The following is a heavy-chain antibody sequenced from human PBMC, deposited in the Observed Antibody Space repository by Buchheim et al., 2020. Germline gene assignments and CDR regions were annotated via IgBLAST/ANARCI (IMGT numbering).Heavy chain of an antibody. Sequence: QVQLVQSGAEVKKPGSSVKVSCKVSGGTFTNYAISWVRQAPGQGLEWMGGIIPVFGTANYAQKFQSRVTVTADESTSMVYMELSSLRSEDTAVYYCAKDGLSVTSYDSRHWYFDLWGRGTL. J-gene: IGHJ2*01. D-gene: IGHD3-22*01. CDR1: GGTFTNYA. V-gene: IGHV1-69*01. CDR2: IIPVFGTA. CDR3: AKDGLSVTSYDSRHWYFDL.